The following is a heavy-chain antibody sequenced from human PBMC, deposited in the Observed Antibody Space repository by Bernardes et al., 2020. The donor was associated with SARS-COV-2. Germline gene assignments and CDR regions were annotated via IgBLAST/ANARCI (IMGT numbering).Heavy chain of an antibody. CDR3: ARMPSLVTAYDY. V-gene: IGHV2-5*02. J-gene: IGHJ4*02. D-gene: IGHD2-21*02. CDR2: IYWDDDK. CDR1: VFSHTPSGMG. Sequence: SRPTPSKPTQTTTLTCTFSVFSHTPSGMGLGWIRQPPRKALEWPALIYWDDDKPYSPSLKSRLTITKDTSKNQVVLTMTNMDPVDTATYYCARMPSLVTAYDYWGQGTLVTVSS.